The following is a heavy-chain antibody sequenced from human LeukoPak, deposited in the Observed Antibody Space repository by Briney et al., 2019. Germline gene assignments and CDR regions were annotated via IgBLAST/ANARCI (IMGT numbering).Heavy chain of an antibody. CDR3: AKDSLVGAGTDFQH. Sequence: PGGSLRLSCAASGFIFNTYAMSWVRQAPGKGLEWVSTIRGSGESTHYADSVQGRFTISRDNSKSTLYLQMNSLRAEDTAIYYCAKDSLVGAGTDFQHWGQGNLVTVSS. CDR2: IRGSGEST. D-gene: IGHD6-13*01. V-gene: IGHV3-23*01. J-gene: IGHJ1*01. CDR1: GFIFNTYA.